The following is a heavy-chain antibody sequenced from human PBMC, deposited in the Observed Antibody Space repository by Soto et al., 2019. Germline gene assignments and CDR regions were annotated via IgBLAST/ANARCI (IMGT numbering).Heavy chain of an antibody. CDR2: IIPIFGTA. D-gene: IGHD5-12*01. Sequence: SVKVSGKASGGTFSSYAISWVRQAPGQGLEWMGGIIPIFGTANYAQKFQGRVTITADKSTSTAYMELSSLRSEDTAVYYCARDRQGWLRFFDYWGQGTLVTVSS. CDR3: ARDRQGWLRFFDY. J-gene: IGHJ4*02. CDR1: GGTFSSYA. V-gene: IGHV1-69*06.